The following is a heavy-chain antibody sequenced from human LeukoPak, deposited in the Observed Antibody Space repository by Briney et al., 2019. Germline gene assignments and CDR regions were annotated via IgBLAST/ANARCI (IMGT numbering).Heavy chain of an antibody. Sequence: PGGSLRLSCAASGFTFSSYGMSWVRQAPGKGLEWVSAISGSGGSTYYADSVKGRLTISRDNSKNTLYLQMNSLRAEDTAVYYCAKRSSYYYGSGSYYNAWGQGTLVTVSS. V-gene: IGHV3-23*01. CDR2: ISGSGGST. CDR3: AKRSSYYYGSGSYYNA. CDR1: GFTFSSYG. D-gene: IGHD3-10*01. J-gene: IGHJ5*02.